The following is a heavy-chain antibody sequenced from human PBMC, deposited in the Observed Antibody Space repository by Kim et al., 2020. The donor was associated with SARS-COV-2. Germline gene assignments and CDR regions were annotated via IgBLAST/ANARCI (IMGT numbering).Heavy chain of an antibody. CDR3: ATSLPYSGYSYNWFDP. D-gene: IGHD5-12*01. J-gene: IGHJ5*02. CDR1: GYTLTELS. Sequence: ASVMVSCKVSGYTLTELSMHWVRQAPGKGLEWMGGFDPEDGETIYAQKFQGRVTMTEDTSTDTAYMELSSLRSEDTAVYYCATSLPYSGYSYNWFDPWGQGTLVTVSS. V-gene: IGHV1-24*01. CDR2: FDPEDGET.